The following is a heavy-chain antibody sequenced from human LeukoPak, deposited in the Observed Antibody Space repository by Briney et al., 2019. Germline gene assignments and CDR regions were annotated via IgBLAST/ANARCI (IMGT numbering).Heavy chain of an antibody. CDR1: GYIFTSYN. D-gene: IGHD6-19*01. CDR3: ARFAVHRRLTVAGQFGLDY. J-gene: IGHJ4*02. Sequence: ASVKVSCKASGYIFTSYNIYWVRQAPGRGLEWMGIINPSGGTTNYAQKFKGRVTMTRDTSTSTVYMELSSLRSEDTAVYYCARFAVHRRLTVAGQFGLDYWGQGTLVTVSS. V-gene: IGHV1-46*01. CDR2: INPSGGTT.